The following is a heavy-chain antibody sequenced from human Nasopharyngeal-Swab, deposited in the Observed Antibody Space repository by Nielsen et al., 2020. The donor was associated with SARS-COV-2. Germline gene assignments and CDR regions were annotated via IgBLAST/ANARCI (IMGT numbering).Heavy chain of an antibody. V-gene: IGHV5-51*01. CDR3: VRPEGVATSFKYYFQYGMDV. J-gene: IGHJ6*02. Sequence: KVSCKGSGYSFTSYWIAWVRQNPGEGLEWMGIIYPRDSDTRYSPSFQGQVTISADKSISTAYLQWSSLKASDTAMYYCVRPEGVATSFKYYFQYGMDVWGQGTMVTVPS. CDR1: GYSFTSYW. D-gene: IGHD5-12*01. CDR2: IYPRDSDT.